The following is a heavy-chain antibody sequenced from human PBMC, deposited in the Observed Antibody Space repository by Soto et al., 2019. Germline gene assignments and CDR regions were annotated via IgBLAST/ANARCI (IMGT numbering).Heavy chain of an antibody. CDR2: IYYSGST. J-gene: IGHJ6*02. CDR1: GGSISSYY. D-gene: IGHD6-6*01. Sequence: QVQLQESGPGLVKPSETLSLTCTVSGGSISSYYWSWIRQPPGKGLEWIGYIYYSGSTKYNPSLKRRVNISVDTSKNHFSLKLSSVTAAATAVYYCAIINYSSYPAYFYGGMDAGGQGPTVTVSS. V-gene: IGHV4-59*01. CDR3: AIINYSSYPAYFYGGMDA.